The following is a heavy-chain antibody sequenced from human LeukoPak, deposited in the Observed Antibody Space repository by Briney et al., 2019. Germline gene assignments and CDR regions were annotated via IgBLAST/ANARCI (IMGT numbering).Heavy chain of an antibody. CDR3: TCGDYPLTY. CDR2: LYSDGDT. D-gene: IGHD2-21*02. V-gene: IGHV3-66*01. CDR1: GLTVTNNY. J-gene: IGHJ4*02. Sequence: GGSLRLSCAASGLTVTNNYWHWVRQPPGKGPEWISILYSDGDTKYADSVKGRFTFSRDSSRNTLYLQMNGLRAEDTAVYYCTCGDYPLTYWGQGTLVSVSS.